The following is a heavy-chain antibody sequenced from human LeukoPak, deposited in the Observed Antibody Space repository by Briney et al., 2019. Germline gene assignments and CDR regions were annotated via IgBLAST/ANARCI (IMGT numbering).Heavy chain of an antibody. J-gene: IGHJ4*02. CDR1: GFTFSSYS. D-gene: IGHD6-13*01. Sequence: GGSLRLSCAASGFTFSSYSMNWVRQAPGKGLEWVSYISSSSSTIYYADSVKGRFTISRDNSKSTLYLQMNSLRAEDTAVYYCARDFNQYSSSWHSFDYWGQGTLVTVSS. CDR2: ISSSSSTI. CDR3: ARDFNQYSSSWHSFDY. V-gene: IGHV3-48*01.